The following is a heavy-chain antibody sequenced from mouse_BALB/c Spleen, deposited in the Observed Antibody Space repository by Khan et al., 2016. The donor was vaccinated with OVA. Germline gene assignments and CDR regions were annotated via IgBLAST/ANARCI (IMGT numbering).Heavy chain of an antibody. CDR3: ARAGWDVFAY. V-gene: IGHV1-77*01. CDR2: IYPGSDST. Sequence: QVQLQQSGPELVKPGASVKMSCKASGYTFTDYVMNWVKQRNGQGLEWIGRIYPGSDSTYYNEKFKGKATLTADRSSSTAYMQLSNLTSEDSAVYFCARAGWDVFAYWGQGTLVTVSA. D-gene: IGHD4-1*01. CDR1: GYTFTDYV. J-gene: IGHJ3*01.